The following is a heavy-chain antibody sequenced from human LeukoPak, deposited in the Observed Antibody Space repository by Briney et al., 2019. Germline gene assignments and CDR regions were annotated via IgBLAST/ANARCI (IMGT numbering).Heavy chain of an antibody. CDR2: IWYDGNNK. Sequence: GRSLRLSCAASGFTFNGYGMHWVRQPPGKGLEWVAIIWYDGNNKYYADSVKGRFTISRDNSKNTLYLQMNSLRAEDTAVYYCAKSDGSYYYDSSGGYFDYWGQGTLVTVSS. CDR3: AKSDGSYYYDSSGGYFDY. V-gene: IGHV3-33*06. D-gene: IGHD3-22*01. J-gene: IGHJ4*02. CDR1: GFTFNGYG.